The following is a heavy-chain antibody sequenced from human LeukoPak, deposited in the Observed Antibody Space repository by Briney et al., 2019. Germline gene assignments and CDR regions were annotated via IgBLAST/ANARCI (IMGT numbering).Heavy chain of an antibody. CDR3: ARVLWSGYYYGSGSSDNWFDP. V-gene: IGHV1-2*02. J-gene: IGHJ5*02. CDR2: INPNSGGT. Sequence: ASVKVSCKASGYTFTSYYMHWVRQAPGQGLEWMGWINPNSGGTNYAQKFQGRVTMTRDTSISTAYMELSRLRSDDTAVYYCARVLWSGYYYGSGSSDNWFDPWGQGTLVTVSS. CDR1: GYTFTSYY. D-gene: IGHD3-10*01.